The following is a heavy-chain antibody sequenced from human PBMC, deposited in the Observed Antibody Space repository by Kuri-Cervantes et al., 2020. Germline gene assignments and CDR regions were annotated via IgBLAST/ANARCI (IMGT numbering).Heavy chain of an antibody. Sequence: ASVKVSCKASGYTFTGYYMHWVRQAHGQGLEWMGWINPNSGGTNYAQKFQGRVTMTRDTSISTAYMELSRLRSDDTAVYYCARENLGRILWFGVNYYGMDVWGQGTTVTVSS. D-gene: IGHD3-10*01. CDR3: ARENLGRILWFGVNYYGMDV. V-gene: IGHV1-2*02. CDR2: INPNSGGT. J-gene: IGHJ6*02. CDR1: GYTFTGYY.